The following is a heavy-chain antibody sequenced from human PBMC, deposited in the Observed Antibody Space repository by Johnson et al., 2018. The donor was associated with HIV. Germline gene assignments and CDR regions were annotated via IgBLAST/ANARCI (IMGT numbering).Heavy chain of an antibody. CDR1: GFTFSSYG. CDR2: ISGSGGST. J-gene: IGHJ3*02. Sequence: VQLVESGGGVVQPGGSLRLSCAASGFTFSSYGLSWVRQAPGKGLEWVSAISGSGGSTFYADTMKGRFTISRDNSKSTLYLQMNSLRAEDTAVYYCARRGNYLADAFDIWGQGTMVTVSS. V-gene: IGHV3-23*04. CDR3: ARRGNYLADAFDI. D-gene: IGHD1-7*01.